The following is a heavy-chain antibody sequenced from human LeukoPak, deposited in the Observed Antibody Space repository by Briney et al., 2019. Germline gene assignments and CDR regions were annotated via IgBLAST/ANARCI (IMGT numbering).Heavy chain of an antibody. J-gene: IGHJ4*02. Sequence: PGGSLQISCKGSGYSFTTYWVGWVRQLPGKGLEWMGIIYPSDSDTRYSPSFQGQVTISADKSINTAYLQWSSLKASDTAMYYCARHSSSGSFADYWGQGTLVTVSS. D-gene: IGHD1-26*01. V-gene: IGHV5-51*01. CDR1: GYSFTTYW. CDR2: IYPSDSDT. CDR3: ARHSSSGSFADY.